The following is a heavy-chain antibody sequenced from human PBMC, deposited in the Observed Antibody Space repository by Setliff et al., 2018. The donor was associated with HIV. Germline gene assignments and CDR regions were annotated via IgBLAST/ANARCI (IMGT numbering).Heavy chain of an antibody. Sequence: SVKVSCKASGGTFSSYAISWVRQAPGGLEWMGGIIPIFGTANYAQKFQGRVTITADESASTAYMELSSLRSEDTAVYYCATARRDYYDRGRRSHYYIDVWGKGTTVTVSS. CDR1: GGTFSSYA. CDR2: IIPIFGTA. J-gene: IGHJ6*03. D-gene: IGHD3-22*01. CDR3: ATARRDYYDRGRRSHYYIDV. V-gene: IGHV1-69*13.